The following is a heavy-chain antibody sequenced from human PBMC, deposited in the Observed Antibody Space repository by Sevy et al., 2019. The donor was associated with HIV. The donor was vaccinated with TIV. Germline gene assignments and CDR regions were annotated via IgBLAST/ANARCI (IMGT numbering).Heavy chain of an antibody. V-gene: IGHV3-23*01. Sequence: GGSLRLSCAASGFTFSSYAMNWVRQAPGKGLEWVSAISGSGDNTYYAESVKGRFTVSRDSSKNTVYLQMNSLRAEDTAVYYCAKGMGYCTTTTCYRPYNYWGQGTLVTVSS. D-gene: IGHD2-2*01. CDR3: AKGMGYCTTTTCYRPYNY. CDR2: ISGSGDNT. CDR1: GFTFSSYA. J-gene: IGHJ4*02.